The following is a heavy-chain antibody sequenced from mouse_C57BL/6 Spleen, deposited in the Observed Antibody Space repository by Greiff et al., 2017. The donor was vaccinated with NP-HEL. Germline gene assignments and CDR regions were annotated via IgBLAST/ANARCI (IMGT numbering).Heavy chain of an antibody. CDR1: GYTFTSYW. J-gene: IGHJ4*01. Sequence: QVQLQQPGAELVRPGTSVKLSCKASGYTFTSYWMHWVKQRPGQGLEWIGVIDPSDSYTNYNQKFKGKATLTVDTSSSTAYMQLSGLTSEDSAVYYCARAYGSSYAMDYWGQGTSVTVSS. V-gene: IGHV1-59*01. CDR2: IDPSDSYT. D-gene: IGHD1-1*01. CDR3: ARAYGSSYAMDY.